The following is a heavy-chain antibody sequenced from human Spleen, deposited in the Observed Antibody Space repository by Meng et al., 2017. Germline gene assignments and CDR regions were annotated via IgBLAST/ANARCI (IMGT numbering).Heavy chain of an antibody. CDR3: ARDRWSRVGATGWFDP. CDR1: GYSISSGYY. V-gene: IGHV4-38-2*02. D-gene: IGHD1-26*01. J-gene: IGHJ5*01. CDR2: IYHSGST. Sequence: SETLSLTCAVSGYSISSGYYWGWIRQPPGKGLEWIGSIYHSGSTYYNPSLKSRVTISVDTSKNQFSLKLSSVTAADTAVYYCARDRWSRVGATGWFDPWGQGTLVTVSS.